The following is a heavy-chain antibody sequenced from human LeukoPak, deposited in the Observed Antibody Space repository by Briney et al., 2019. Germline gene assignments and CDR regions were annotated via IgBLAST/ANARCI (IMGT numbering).Heavy chain of an antibody. V-gene: IGHV4-61*09. CDR2: IYTSGST. CDR1: GGSISSGNYY. Sequence: PSETLSLTCTVSGGSISSGNYYWSWIRQPAGKGLEWIGHIYTSGSTNYNPSLKSRVTISVDTSNNQFSLKLSSVTAADTAVYYCARESEAFDYWGQGTLVTVSS. J-gene: IGHJ4*02. CDR3: ARESEAFDY.